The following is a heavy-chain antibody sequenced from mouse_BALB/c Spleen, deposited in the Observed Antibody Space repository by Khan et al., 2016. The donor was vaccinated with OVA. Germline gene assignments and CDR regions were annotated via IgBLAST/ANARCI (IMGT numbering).Heavy chain of an antibody. CDR2: ISGYSNNI. V-gene: IGHV5-17*02. J-gene: IGHJ2*01. CDR1: GFTFSSYG. CDR3: ATSYFYGYYFDY. D-gene: IGHD1-1*01. Sequence: EVQLQESGGGLVQPGGSRKLSCAASGFTFSSYGMHWVRQAPERGLEWVAYISGYSNNIYYADTVKGRFTISRDNPRNTLFLQMTSLMSEDTAMYYCATSYFYGYYFDYWGPGTTLTVSS.